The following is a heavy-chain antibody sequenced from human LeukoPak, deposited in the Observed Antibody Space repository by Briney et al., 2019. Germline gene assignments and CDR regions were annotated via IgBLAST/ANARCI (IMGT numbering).Heavy chain of an antibody. V-gene: IGHV3-7*01. CDR3: ARDLSGVAGYTYGRVIDY. CDR1: GFTFSSYW. Sequence: GGSLRLSCAASGFTFSSYWMSWVRQAPGKGLEWVANIKKDGSEKYYVDSVKGRFTITSGNAKTSLYLQLNSLRADDTAVYYCARDLSGVAGYTYGRVIDYWGQGTLVT. CDR2: IKKDGSEK. D-gene: IGHD5-18*01. J-gene: IGHJ4*02.